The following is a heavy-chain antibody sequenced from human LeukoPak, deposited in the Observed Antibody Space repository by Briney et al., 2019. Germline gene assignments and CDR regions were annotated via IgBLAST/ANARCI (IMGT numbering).Heavy chain of an antibody. CDR3: ARAYGNYYYGMDV. J-gene: IGHJ6*04. CDR2: IIPIFGTA. CDR1: GGTFSSYA. D-gene: IGHD3-10*01. Sequence: ASVKVSCKASGGTFSSYAISWVRQAPGQGLEWMGGIIPIFGTANYAQKFQGRVTITADKSTSTAYMELSSLRSEDTAVYHCARAYGNYYYGMDVWGKGTTVTVSS. V-gene: IGHV1-69*06.